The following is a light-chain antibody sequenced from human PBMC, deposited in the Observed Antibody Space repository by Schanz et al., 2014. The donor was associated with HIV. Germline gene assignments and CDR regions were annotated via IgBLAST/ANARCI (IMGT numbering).Light chain of an antibody. CDR2: EVN. CDR1: SGDVGRYDY. V-gene: IGLV2-8*01. CDR3: SSYAGNNNGV. Sequence: QSALTQPASVSGSLGQSITISCTGTSGDVGRYDYVSWYQQHPGKAPKLLISEVNKRPSGVPDRFSGSKSGNTASLTVSGLQAEDEADYYCSSYAGNNNGVFGGGTKLTVL. J-gene: IGLJ3*02.